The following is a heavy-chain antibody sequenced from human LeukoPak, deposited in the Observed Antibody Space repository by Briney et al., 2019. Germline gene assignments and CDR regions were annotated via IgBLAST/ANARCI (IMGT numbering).Heavy chain of an antibody. D-gene: IGHD3-22*01. CDR3: AKDPLYYYDSSGYY. CDR2: ISGSGGST. J-gene: IGHJ4*02. V-gene: IGHV3-23*01. Sequence: GGSLRLSCAASGFTFSNYAMSWVRQAPGKGLEWVSAISGSGGSTYYADSVKGRFTISRDNSKNTLYLQMNSLRAEDTAVYYCAKDPLYYYDSSGYYWGQGTLVTVSS. CDR1: GFTFSNYA.